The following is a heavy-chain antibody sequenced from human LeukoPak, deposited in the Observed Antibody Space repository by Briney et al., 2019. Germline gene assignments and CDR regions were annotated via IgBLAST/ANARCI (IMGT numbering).Heavy chain of an antibody. J-gene: IGHJ4*02. V-gene: IGHV4-59*11. D-gene: IGHD2-21*01. Sequence: SETLSLTCTVSGGSISSHYWRWIRQPPGKGLEWIGYIYYSGSTNYNPSLKSRVTISVDTSKNQFSLKLSSVTAADTAVYYCARALAYCGGDCYDYWGQGTLVTVSS. CDR3: ARALAYCGGDCYDY. CDR2: IYYSGST. CDR1: GGSISSHY.